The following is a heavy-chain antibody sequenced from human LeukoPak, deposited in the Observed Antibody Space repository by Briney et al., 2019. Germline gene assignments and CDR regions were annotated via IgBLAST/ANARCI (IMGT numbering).Heavy chain of an antibody. Sequence: GSLRLSCAASGFTFSSYSMNWVRQAPGKGLELVSYISSSRSTIYYADSVKGRFTISRDNAKNSLYLQMNSLRAEDTAVYYCARCSYSGGSCPDYWGQGTLVTVSS. CDR2: ISSSRSTI. J-gene: IGHJ4*02. CDR3: ARCSYSGGSCPDY. V-gene: IGHV3-48*04. D-gene: IGHD2-15*01. CDR1: GFTFSSYS.